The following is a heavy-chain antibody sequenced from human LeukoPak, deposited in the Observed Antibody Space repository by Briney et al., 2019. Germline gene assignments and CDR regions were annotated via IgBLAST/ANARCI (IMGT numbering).Heavy chain of an antibody. CDR2: IFYSGST. CDR1: DGSISSSSYY. D-gene: IGHD4-17*01. CDR3: ARGRATVTTWLWYFDL. V-gene: IGHV4-39*07. Sequence: TETLSLTCTVSDGSISSSSYYWGWIRQPPGKGLEWIGSIFYSGSTYYSPSLKSRVTISVDTSNQRFSLQLSSVTAADTAVYYCARGRATVTTWLWYFDLWGRGTLVTVSS. J-gene: IGHJ2*01.